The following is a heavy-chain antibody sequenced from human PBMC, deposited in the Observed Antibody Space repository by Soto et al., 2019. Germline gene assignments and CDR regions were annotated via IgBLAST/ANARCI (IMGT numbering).Heavy chain of an antibody. CDR1: GFTFSNHW. D-gene: IGHD4-4*01. J-gene: IGHJ4*02. Sequence: PGGSLRLSCVASGFTFSNHWVGWVRQAPGKGLEWVANIKQDGTDAYYVGSVKGRFTISRDNGKNSLYLQMNSLRAEDTAVYYFARVGVLGQDYTNYRPFDSRGQGTLVTVSS. V-gene: IGHV3-7*01. CDR2: IKQDGTDA. CDR3: ARVGVLGQDYTNYRPFDS.